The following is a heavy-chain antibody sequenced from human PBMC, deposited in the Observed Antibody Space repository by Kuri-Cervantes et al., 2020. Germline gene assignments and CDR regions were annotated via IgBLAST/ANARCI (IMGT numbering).Heavy chain of an antibody. CDR2: ISAYNGNT. V-gene: IGHV1-18*01. J-gene: IGHJ4*02. CDR1: GYTFTSYG. D-gene: IGHD6-19*01. CDR3: ARDTYSSGWYFSGY. Sequence: ASVKVSCKASGYTFTSYGISWVRQAPGQGLEWMGWISAYNGNTNYAQKLQGRVTMTTDTSTSTAYMELRSLRSDDTAVYYCARDTYSSGWYFSGYWGQGTLVPSPQ.